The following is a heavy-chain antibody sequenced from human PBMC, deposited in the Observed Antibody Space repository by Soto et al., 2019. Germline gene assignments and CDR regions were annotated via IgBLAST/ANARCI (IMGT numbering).Heavy chain of an antibody. J-gene: IGHJ4*02. D-gene: IGHD6-13*01. V-gene: IGHV1-3*01. CDR1: GYTFTSYE. Sequence: ASVKVSCKASGYTFTSYEMYWVRQAPGQRLEWMGWINAGNGNTKYSQKFQGRVTITRDTSASTAYMELSSLRSEDTAVYYCARDLQQLVRNTKGFYYWGQGTLVTVSS. CDR2: INAGNGNT. CDR3: ARDLQQLVRNTKGFYY.